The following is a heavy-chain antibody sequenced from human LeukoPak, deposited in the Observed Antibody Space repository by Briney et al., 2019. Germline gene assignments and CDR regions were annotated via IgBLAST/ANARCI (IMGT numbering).Heavy chain of an antibody. CDR3: ARANFLYCSSSTCLFDY. Sequence: ASVKVSCKASGYTFTSYYMHWVRQAPGQGLEWMGWINPNDGDTNYAQKVQGRVTMTRDTSISTAHMEVSRLRSDDTAVYYCARANFLYCSSSTCLFDYWGQGTLVTVSS. J-gene: IGHJ4*02. CDR2: INPNDGDT. CDR1: GYTFTSYY. V-gene: IGHV1-2*02. D-gene: IGHD2-2*01.